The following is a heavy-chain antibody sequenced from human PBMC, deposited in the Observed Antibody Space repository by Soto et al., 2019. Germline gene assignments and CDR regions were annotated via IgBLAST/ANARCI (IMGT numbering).Heavy chain of an antibody. CDR3: XRLPLHIAAAGNDAFDI. J-gene: IGHJ3*02. D-gene: IGHD6-13*01. CDR2: IDPSDSYT. V-gene: IGHV5-10-1*01. CDR1: GYSFTIYW. Sequence: GESLKISCKGSGYSFTIYWISWVRQMPGKGLEWMGRIDPSDSYTNYSPSFQGHVTISADKSISTAYLQWSSLKASDTAMYYCXRLPLHIAAAGNDAFDIWGQGTMVTVSS.